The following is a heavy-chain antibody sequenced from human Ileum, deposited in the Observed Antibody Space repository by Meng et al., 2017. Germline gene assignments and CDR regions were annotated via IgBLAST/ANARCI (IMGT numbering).Heavy chain of an antibody. CDR1: GRSIRSGAW. V-gene: IGHV4-4*02. CDR3: AHIFDS. Sequence: QVPVPGPGLGGPSGTCSLTGAVSGRSIRSGAWWSWFRQPPGKGLEWIAEMNLGGGPNYNPSLKSRVTMSVDKSNDHLSLQLTSVTAADTAVYYCAHIFDSWGQGTLVTVSS. J-gene: IGHJ4*02. CDR2: MNLGGGP.